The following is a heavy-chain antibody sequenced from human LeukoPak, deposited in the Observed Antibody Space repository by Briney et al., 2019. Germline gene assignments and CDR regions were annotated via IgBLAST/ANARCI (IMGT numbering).Heavy chain of an antibody. CDR1: GYTFTSYG. D-gene: IGHD3-10*01. CDR3: ARERVELLWFVQAIAGDAFDI. CDR2: ISAYNGNT. V-gene: IGHV1-18*01. J-gene: IGHJ3*02. Sequence: ASVKVSCKASGYTFTSYGISWVRQAPGQGLEWMGWISAYNGNTDYAQKLQGRVTMTTDTSTSTAYMELRSLRSDDTAVYYCARERVELLWFVQAIAGDAFDIWGQGTMVTVSS.